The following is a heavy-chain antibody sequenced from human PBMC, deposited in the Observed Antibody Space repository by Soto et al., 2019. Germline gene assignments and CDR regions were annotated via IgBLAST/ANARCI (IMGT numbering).Heavy chain of an antibody. CDR2: IIPILGIA. J-gene: IGHJ5*02. CDR3: ARDPMTTQLGFDP. CDR1: GGTFSSYT. D-gene: IGHD1-1*01. V-gene: IGHV1-69*08. Sequence: QVQLVQSGAEVKKPGSSVKVSCKASGGTFSSYTISWVRQAPGQGLEWMGRIIPILGIANYAQKFQGRVTITADKSTRTAYMELSSLRSEDTAVYYCARDPMTTQLGFDPWGQGTLVTVSS.